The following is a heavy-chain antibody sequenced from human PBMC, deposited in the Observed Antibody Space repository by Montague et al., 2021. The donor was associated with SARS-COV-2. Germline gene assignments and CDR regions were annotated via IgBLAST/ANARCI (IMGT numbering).Heavy chain of an antibody. CDR2: INYSGKT. V-gene: IGHV4-39*01. Sequence: SETLSLTCTVYGGSISSGTYYWGWVRQPPGKGLEWIGTINYSGKTYYDPSLKSRVTISVDTSKNQFSLKVTSVTAADTAVYYCARRAQWQLNLFFDLWGRGTLVTVSS. CDR3: ARRAQWQLNLFFDL. CDR1: GGSISSGTYY. J-gene: IGHJ2*01. D-gene: IGHD6-19*01.